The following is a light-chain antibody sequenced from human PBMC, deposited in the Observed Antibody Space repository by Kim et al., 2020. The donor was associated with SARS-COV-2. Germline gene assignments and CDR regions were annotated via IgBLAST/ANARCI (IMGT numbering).Light chain of an antibody. Sequence: VTSSCTGSSGGITSNCVQCDQRRPASAPTTVIYVDNGSPSGLPDRFSGSIDSYSNTASLPISGLKPEDEAAYYCQSYDDSNRWVFGGGTQLTVL. CDR3: QSYDDSNRWV. CDR2: VDN. V-gene: IGLV6-57*02. CDR1: SGGITSNC. J-gene: IGLJ3*02.